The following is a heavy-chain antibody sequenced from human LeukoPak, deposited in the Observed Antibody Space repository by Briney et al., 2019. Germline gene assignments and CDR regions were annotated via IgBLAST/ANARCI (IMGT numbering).Heavy chain of an antibody. CDR1: GFTFSRYW. CDR2: IKQDGSEK. D-gene: IGHD1-26*01. Sequence: PGGSLRLSCAASGFTFSRYWMSWVRQAPGKGLEWVANIKQDGSEKYYVDSVKGRFTISRDNAKNSLYLQMNSLRAEDTAVYYCAREDSRNYYPRARYYFDYWGQGTLVTVSS. V-gene: IGHV3-7*01. CDR3: AREDSRNYYPRARYYFDY. J-gene: IGHJ4*02.